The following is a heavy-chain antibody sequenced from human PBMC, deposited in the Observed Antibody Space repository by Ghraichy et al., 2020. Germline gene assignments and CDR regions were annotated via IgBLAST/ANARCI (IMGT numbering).Heavy chain of an antibody. J-gene: IGHJ4*02. Sequence: ASVKVSCKASGYTFTGYYMHWVRQAPGQGLEWMGWINPNSGGTNYAQKFQGWVTMTRDTSISTAYMELSRLRSDDTAVYYCARSFSSSGWYHRRSNYFDYWGQGTLVTVSS. CDR1: GYTFTGYY. CDR3: ARSFSSSGWYHRRSNYFDY. V-gene: IGHV1-2*04. D-gene: IGHD6-19*01. CDR2: INPNSGGT.